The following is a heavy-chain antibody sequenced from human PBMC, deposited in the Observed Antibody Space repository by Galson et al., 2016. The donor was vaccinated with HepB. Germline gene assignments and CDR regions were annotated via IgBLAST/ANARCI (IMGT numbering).Heavy chain of an antibody. V-gene: IGHV3-30*18. CDR1: GFTFKNYG. CDR3: AKHSGTYTSLDYFDY. Sequence: SLRLSCAASGFTFKNYGMHWVRQAPGKGLEWVALIIYDGNVKYHADPVKGRFTISRDNAKNTLYLQMNSLRPEDTAVYYCAKHSGTYTSLDYFDYWGQGTLVTVSS. J-gene: IGHJ4*02. CDR2: IIYDGNVK. D-gene: IGHD1-26*01.